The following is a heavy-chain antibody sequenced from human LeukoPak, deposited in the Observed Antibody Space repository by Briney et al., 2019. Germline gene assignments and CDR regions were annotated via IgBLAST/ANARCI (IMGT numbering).Heavy chain of an antibody. Sequence: GGSLRLSCAASGFTFSSYSMNWVRQAPGKGLEWVSSISSSSSYIYYADSVKGRFTISRDNAKNSLYLQMNSLRAEDTAVYYCARDLHGSGSYYIFDYRGQGTLVTVSS. D-gene: IGHD3-10*01. CDR3: ARDLHGSGSYYIFDY. J-gene: IGHJ4*02. CDR1: GFTFSSYS. CDR2: ISSSSSYI. V-gene: IGHV3-21*01.